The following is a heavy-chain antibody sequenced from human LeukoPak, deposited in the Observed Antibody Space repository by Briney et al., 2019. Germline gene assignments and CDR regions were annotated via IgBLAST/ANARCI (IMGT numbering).Heavy chain of an antibody. Sequence: AASVKVSCQASGYSFINYYIHWVRQAPGQGLEWMGIINPSGAGTSFAQKFRGRVTMTRDMSTSTVYMELNSLRSQDTAVYYCARAWEAVAGNYGVVDYWGQGTLVTVSS. V-gene: IGHV1-46*01. CDR2: INPSGAGT. J-gene: IGHJ4*02. CDR3: ARAWEAVAGNYGVVDY. D-gene: IGHD4-17*01. CDR1: GYSFINYY.